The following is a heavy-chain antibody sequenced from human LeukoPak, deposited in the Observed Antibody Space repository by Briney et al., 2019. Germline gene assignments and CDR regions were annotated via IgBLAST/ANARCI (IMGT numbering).Heavy chain of an antibody. CDR1: GFTFSSYE. V-gene: IGHV3-30*18. CDR3: AKDRSKGYYGDEFDF. Sequence: GGSLRLSCAASGFTFSSYEMNWVRQAPGKGLEWVTIISYDGGKKDYADSVKGRFTISRDNSKNTLYLQMNSLRPEDTAVYYCAKDRSKGYYGDEFDFWGQGTLVTVSS. J-gene: IGHJ4*02. CDR2: ISYDGGKK. D-gene: IGHD4-17*01.